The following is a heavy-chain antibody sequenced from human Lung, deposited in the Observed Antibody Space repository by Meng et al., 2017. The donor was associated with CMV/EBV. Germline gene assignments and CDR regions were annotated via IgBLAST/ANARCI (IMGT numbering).Heavy chain of an antibody. CDR3: AKDISSAVGAFGISSYYFDY. CDR1: GFTFDDFT. V-gene: IGHV3-43*01. D-gene: IGHD3-10*01. Sequence: GESLKIPCAASGFTFDDFTMHRVRQAPGKGLEWVSLISWDGGSTDYADSVKGRFTISRDNSKNSLYLQMNGLRTEDTALYYCAKDISSAVGAFGISSYYFDYWGQGTXVTVSS. J-gene: IGHJ4*02. CDR2: ISWDGGST.